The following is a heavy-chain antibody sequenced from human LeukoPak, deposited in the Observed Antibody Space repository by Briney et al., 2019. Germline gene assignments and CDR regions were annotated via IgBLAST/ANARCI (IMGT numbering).Heavy chain of an antibody. J-gene: IGHJ4*02. CDR1: GPSISSGDYY. CDR3: ARGGLQLLAPLDY. Sequence: SQTLSLTCTVSGPSISSGDYYWSWIRQPPGKGLEWIGYIYSTGGTYYNPSLKSRVTISVDTSKNQFSLKLNSVTAPDTAVYYCARGGLQLLAPLDYWGQGTLVTVSS. V-gene: IGHV4-30-4*01. CDR2: IYSTGGT. D-gene: IGHD5-18*01.